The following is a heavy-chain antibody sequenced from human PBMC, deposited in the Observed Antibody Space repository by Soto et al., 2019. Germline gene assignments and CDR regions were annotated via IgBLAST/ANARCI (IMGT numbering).Heavy chain of an antibody. V-gene: IGHV3-23*01. Sequence: GSLRLSGATSGFTFIDYGLSWVRQAPGKGLEWVSAITGSGTNTYYADSVKGRFTISRDNSKNTVHLQMTSLRADNTAIYYCAKPGRGQLLYIDYWGQGALVTVSS. CDR3: AKPGRGQLLYIDY. D-gene: IGHD2-2*02. CDR1: GFTFIDYG. J-gene: IGHJ4*02. CDR2: ITGSGTNT.